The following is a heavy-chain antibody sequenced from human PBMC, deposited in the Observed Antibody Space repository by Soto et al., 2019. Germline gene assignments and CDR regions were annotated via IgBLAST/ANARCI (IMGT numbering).Heavy chain of an antibody. CDR2: INSDGSST. D-gene: IGHD2-21*02. CDR1: GCSFSRYW. J-gene: IGHJ4*02. Sequence: GGSLRLSCAASGCSFSRYWMHWVRQAPGKGLVWVSRINSDGSSTSYADSVKGRFTISRDNAKNTLYLQMNSLRAEDTAVYYCARDGPRGIVVVTAIFDYWGQGT. V-gene: IGHV3-74*01. CDR3: ARDGPRGIVVVTAIFDY.